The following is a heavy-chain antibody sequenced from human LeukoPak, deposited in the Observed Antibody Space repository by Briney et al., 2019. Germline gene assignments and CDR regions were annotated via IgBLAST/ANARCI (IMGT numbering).Heavy chain of an antibody. D-gene: IGHD3-3*01. CDR3: ARGDDFWSGYYPVDY. Sequence: GGSLRLSCAASGLTFNSYSMNWVRQAPGKGLEWVSSISSSSSYIYYADSVKGRFTISRDNAKNSLYLQMNSLRAEDTAVYYCARGDDFWSGYYPVDYWGQGTLVTVSS. CDR1: GLTFNSYS. CDR2: ISSSSSYI. V-gene: IGHV3-21*01. J-gene: IGHJ4*02.